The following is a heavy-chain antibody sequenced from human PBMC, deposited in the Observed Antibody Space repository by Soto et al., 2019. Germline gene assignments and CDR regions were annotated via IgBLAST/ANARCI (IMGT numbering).Heavy chain of an antibody. D-gene: IGHD3-10*01. V-gene: IGHV1-2*04. Sequence: VSVTVSCKASGYTFTGYYMHWVRQATGQGLEWMGWINPNSGGTNYAQKFQGWVTMTRDTSISTAYMELSRLRSDDTAVYYCARGLSGLWFGEFTPLDVWGKGTTVTVSS. J-gene: IGHJ6*04. CDR2: INPNSGGT. CDR3: ARGLSGLWFGEFTPLDV. CDR1: GYTFTGYY.